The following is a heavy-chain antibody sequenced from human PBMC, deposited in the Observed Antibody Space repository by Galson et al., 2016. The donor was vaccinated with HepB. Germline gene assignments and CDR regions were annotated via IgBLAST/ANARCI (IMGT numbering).Heavy chain of an antibody. Sequence: SLRLSCAASGFTFNNHAMHWVRQAPGKGLEWVSTISPSGDNTYYADSVKGRFTISRDISKNTLYLQMNSLRADDTALYYCARRGINWGFFDYWGQGTLVTVSS. D-gene: IGHD7-27*01. CDR3: ARRGINWGFFDY. V-gene: IGHV3-23*01. J-gene: IGHJ4*02. CDR2: ISPSGDNT. CDR1: GFTFNNHA.